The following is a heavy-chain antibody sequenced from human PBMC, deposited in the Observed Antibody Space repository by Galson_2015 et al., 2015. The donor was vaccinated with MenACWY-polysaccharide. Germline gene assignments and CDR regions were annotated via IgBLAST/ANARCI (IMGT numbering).Heavy chain of an antibody. J-gene: IGHJ4*01. CDR2: IKPDGSKK. V-gene: IGHV3-7*01. CDR3: ATGGYGTGYYLPIY. CDR1: GFTFSAYW. Sequence: SLRLSCAASGFTFSAYWMRWVRQAPGKGLEWVANIKPDGSKKYYADSVKGRFTISRDNSKNSLFLQMNSLRAEDTAVYYCATGGYGTGYYLPIYSGHATLVTVSS. D-gene: IGHD3/OR15-3a*01.